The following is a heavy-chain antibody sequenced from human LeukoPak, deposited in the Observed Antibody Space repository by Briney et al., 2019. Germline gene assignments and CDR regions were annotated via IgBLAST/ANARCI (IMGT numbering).Heavy chain of an antibody. D-gene: IGHD4-23*01. CDR1: GGSISNSNW. J-gene: IGHJ4*02. V-gene: IGHV4-4*02. CDR3: ASGGSYSWHS. Sequence: SETLSLTCAVSGGSISNSNWWTWVRQPPGNGLERIGEIFHGGSSNYNPSLKSRVTISVDESKNQFSLRLSSVTAADTAVYYCASGGSYSWHSWGQGTLVTVSS. CDR2: IFHGGSS.